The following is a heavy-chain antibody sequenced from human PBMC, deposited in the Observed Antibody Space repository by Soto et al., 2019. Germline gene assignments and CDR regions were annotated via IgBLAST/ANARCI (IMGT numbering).Heavy chain of an antibody. CDR1: GYSFTSYW. V-gene: IGHV5-51*01. J-gene: IGHJ5*02. CDR3: ARQRQFEIAAPPYWFDT. Sequence: GESLKISCKGSGYSFTSYWIGCVRQMPGKGLEWMGIICPGDSDTRYSPSFQGQVTISADKSISTAYLQWSSLKASDTAMYYCARQRQFEIAAPPYWFDTWGQGTLATVSS. D-gene: IGHD2-15*01. CDR2: ICPGDSDT.